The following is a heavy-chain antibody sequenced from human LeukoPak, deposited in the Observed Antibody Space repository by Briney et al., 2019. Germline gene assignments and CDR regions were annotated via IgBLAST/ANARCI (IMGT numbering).Heavy chain of an antibody. V-gene: IGHV3-23*01. CDR2: ISGSGGST. CDR1: GFTFSSYA. Sequence: GGSLRLSCAASGFTFSSYAMSWVRQAPGKGLEWVSVISGSGGSTYYADSVKGRFTISRDNSKNTLYLQMNSLRAEDTAVYYCARGSGPADSSSWYRYYYYYGMDVWGQGTTVTVSS. J-gene: IGHJ6*02. D-gene: IGHD6-13*01. CDR3: ARGSGPADSSSWYRYYYYYGMDV.